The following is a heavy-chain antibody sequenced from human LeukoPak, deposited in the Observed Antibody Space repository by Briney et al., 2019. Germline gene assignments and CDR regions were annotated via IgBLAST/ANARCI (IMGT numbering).Heavy chain of an antibody. Sequence: ASVKVSCKASGYTFTGYYMHWVRQAPGQGLEWMGWINPNSGGTNYAQKFQGRVTMTRDTSINTAYMELSRLRSDDTAVYYCARQAAAGSNDAFDIWGQGTMVTVSS. CDR1: GYTFTGYY. V-gene: IGHV1-2*02. D-gene: IGHD6-13*01. J-gene: IGHJ3*02. CDR2: INPNSGGT. CDR3: ARQAAAGSNDAFDI.